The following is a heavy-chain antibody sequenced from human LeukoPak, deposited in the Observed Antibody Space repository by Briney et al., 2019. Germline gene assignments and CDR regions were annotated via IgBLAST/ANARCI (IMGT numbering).Heavy chain of an antibody. D-gene: IGHD6-13*01. CDR2: INSDGSST. V-gene: IGHV3-74*01. Sequence: GGSLRLSCAASGFTFSSYWMHWVRQAPGEGLVWVSRINSDGSSTSYADSVKGRFTISRDNAKNTLYLQMNSLRAEDTAVYYCARGIAAAGPVDYWGQGTLVTVSS. J-gene: IGHJ4*02. CDR3: ARGIAAAGPVDY. CDR1: GFTFSSYW.